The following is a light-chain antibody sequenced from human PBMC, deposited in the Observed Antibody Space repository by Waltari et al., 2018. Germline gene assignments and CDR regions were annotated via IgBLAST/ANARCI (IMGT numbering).Light chain of an antibody. V-gene: IGLV2-23*02. CDR3: CSYAGLGIYV. J-gene: IGLJ1*01. CDR2: EVT. CDR1: SSDVGNYNL. Sequence: QSGLTQPASVSGSPGQSLTVSCTGTSSDVGNYNLFSWYQQYPGKAPKLMVYEVTKRTSGVSDRFSGSKSGNTASLTISGLQSEDEADYYCCSYAGLGIYVFGTGTKVTVL.